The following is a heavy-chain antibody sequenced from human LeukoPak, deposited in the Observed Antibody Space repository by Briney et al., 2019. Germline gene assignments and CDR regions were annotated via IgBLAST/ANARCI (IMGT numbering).Heavy chain of an antibody. D-gene: IGHD2-15*01. CDR1: GGTFSSYA. J-gene: IGHJ6*04. V-gene: IGHV1-69*06. CDR2: IIPIFGTA. CDR3: ARDIVVVVAAHYYYYGMDV. Sequence: GSSVKVSCKASGGTFSSYAISWVRQAPGQGLEWMGGIIPIFGTANYAQKFQGRVTITADKSTSTAYMELSSLRSEDTAVYCCARDIVVVVAAHYYYYGMDVWGKGTTVTVSS.